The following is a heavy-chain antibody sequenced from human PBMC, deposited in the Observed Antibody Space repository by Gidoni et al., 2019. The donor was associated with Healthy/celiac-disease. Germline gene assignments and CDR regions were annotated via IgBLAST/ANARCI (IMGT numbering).Heavy chain of an antibody. Sequence: EVQLLESGGGLVKPGGSLRLSCAASGFTFSSYAMSWVRQAPGQGLEWVSSISGSVGSTYYADSVKGRFTISRDNSKNTLYLQMNSLRAEDTAVYYCAKLQGALTGYYKYNWFDPWGQGTLVTVSS. D-gene: IGHD3-9*01. CDR1: GFTFSSYA. J-gene: IGHJ5*02. V-gene: IGHV3-23*01. CDR2: ISGSVGST. CDR3: AKLQGALTGYYKYNWFDP.